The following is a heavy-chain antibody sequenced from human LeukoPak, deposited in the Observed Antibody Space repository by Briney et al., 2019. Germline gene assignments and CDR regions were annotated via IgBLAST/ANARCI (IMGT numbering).Heavy chain of an antibody. CDR2: ISGSGDRT. Sequence: GGTLRLSCAASGFTLSSYGMSWVRQAPGKGLEWVSAISGSGDRTYYADSVKGRFTISRDNSKNTLYLQMNGLRAEDTAVYYCARDRQVNYWGQGTLVTVSS. V-gene: IGHV3-23*01. CDR1: GFTLSSYG. CDR3: ARDRQVNY. J-gene: IGHJ4*02.